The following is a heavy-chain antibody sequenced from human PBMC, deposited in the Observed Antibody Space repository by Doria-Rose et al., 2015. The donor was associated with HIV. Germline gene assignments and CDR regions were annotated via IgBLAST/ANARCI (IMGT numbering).Heavy chain of an antibody. CDR3: ARIKSSRWYHKYYFDF. D-gene: IGHD6-13*01. CDR1: AVSLSSPGMG. J-gene: IGHJ4*02. V-gene: IGHV2-26*01. Sequence: QVQLVQSGPVLVKPTETLTLTCTVSAVSLSSPGMGVSWIRPPPGKALECLANIYSDDERSYKTSLKSRLTISRGTSKSQVVLTMTDMDPVDTATYYCARIKSSRWYHKYYFDFWGQGTLVIVSA. CDR2: IYSDDER.